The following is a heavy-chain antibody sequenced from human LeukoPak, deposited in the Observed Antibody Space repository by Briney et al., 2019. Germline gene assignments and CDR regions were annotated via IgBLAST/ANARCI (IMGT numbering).Heavy chain of an antibody. J-gene: IGHJ4*02. D-gene: IGHD6-13*01. CDR3: ARDDGIAAADIDY. V-gene: IGHV1-46*01. Sequence: GASVKVSCKASGYTFTSYYMHWVRQAPGQGLEWMGIINPSGGSTSYAQKFQGRVTMTRDTSISTAYMELSRLRSDDTAVYYCARDDGIAAADIDYWGQGTLVTVSS. CDR2: INPSGGST. CDR1: GYTFTSYY.